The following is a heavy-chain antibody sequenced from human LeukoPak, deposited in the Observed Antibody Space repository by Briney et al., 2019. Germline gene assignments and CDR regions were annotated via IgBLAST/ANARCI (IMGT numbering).Heavy chain of an antibody. CDR3: ARGFSLSTVTPSPLGY. CDR1: GFTFSSYW. D-gene: IGHD4-17*01. CDR2: IKQDGSEK. J-gene: IGHJ4*02. Sequence: GGSLRLSCAASGFTFSSYWMSWVRQAPGKGLGWVANIKQDGSEKYYVDSVKGRFTISRDNAKNSLYLQMNSLRAEDTAVYYCARGFSLSTVTPSPLGYWGQGTLVTVSS. V-gene: IGHV3-7*01.